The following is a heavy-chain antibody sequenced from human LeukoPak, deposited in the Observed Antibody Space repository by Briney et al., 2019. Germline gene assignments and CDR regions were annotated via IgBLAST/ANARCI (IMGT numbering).Heavy chain of an antibody. CDR3: ASDKKRYSSSWYGGSFDY. J-gene: IGHJ4*02. D-gene: IGHD6-13*01. Sequence: GGSLRLSCAASGFTFSSYWMSWVRQAPGKGLEWVANINQDGSEKYYVDSVKGRFTISRDNARNSLYLQMNSLRAEDTAVYYCASDKKRYSSSWYGGSFDYWGQGTLVTVSS. CDR1: GFTFSSYW. CDR2: INQDGSEK. V-gene: IGHV3-7*01.